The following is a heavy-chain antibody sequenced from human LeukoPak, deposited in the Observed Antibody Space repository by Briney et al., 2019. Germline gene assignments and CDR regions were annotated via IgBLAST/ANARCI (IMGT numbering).Heavy chain of an antibody. CDR3: ARERGYSYGSNYYYGMDV. CDR2: IWHDGSNK. J-gene: IGHJ6*02. D-gene: IGHD5-18*01. Sequence: GGSLRLSCAASGFTFSSYGMHWVRQAPGKGLEWVPVIWHDGSNKYYADSVKGRFTISRDNSKNTLYLQMNSLRAEDTAVYYCARERGYSYGSNYYYGMDVWGQGTTVTVSS. V-gene: IGHV3-33*01. CDR1: GFTFSSYG.